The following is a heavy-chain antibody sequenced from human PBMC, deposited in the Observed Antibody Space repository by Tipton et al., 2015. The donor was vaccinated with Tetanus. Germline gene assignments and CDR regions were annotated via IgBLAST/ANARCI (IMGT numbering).Heavy chain of an antibody. Sequence: TLSLTCTVSGGSISSYYWSWIRQPPGKGLEWIGEINHSGRTNYNPSLKSRVTISVDTSKNQFSLKLSSVTAADTAVYYCARETVWCGELHPPTFFDYWGQGTLVTVSS. CDR3: ARETVWCGELHPPTFFDY. CDR2: INHSGRT. J-gene: IGHJ4*02. D-gene: IGHD3-10*01. V-gene: IGHV4-59*01. CDR1: GGSISSYY.